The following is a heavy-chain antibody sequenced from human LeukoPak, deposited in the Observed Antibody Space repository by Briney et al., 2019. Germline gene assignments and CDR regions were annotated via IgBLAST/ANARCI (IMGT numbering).Heavy chain of an antibody. D-gene: IGHD2-2*02. CDR2: IKQDGSEK. J-gene: IGHJ5*02. CDR1: GFTFSSYW. Sequence: PGGSLRLSCAASGFTFSSYWMSWVRQAPGKGLEWVANIKQDGSEKYYVDSVKGRFTISRDNAKNSLYLQMNSLRAEDTAVYYCARDASCSSTSCYKGNWFDPWGQGTLVTVSS. V-gene: IGHV3-7*01. CDR3: ARDASCSSTSCYKGNWFDP.